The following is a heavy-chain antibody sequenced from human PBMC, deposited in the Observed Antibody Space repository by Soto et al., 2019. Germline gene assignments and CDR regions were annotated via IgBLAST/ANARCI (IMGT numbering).Heavy chain of an antibody. CDR1: GYTFTSYD. CDR3: ARAIGSTPNYYYMDV. CDR2: MNPNSGNT. D-gene: IGHD1-1*01. V-gene: IGHV1-8*01. J-gene: IGHJ6*03. Sequence: SVKVSCKASGYTFTSYDINWVRQATGQGLEWMGWMNPNSGNTGYAQEFQGRVTMTRNTSISTAYMELSSLRSEDTAVYYCARAIGSTPNYYYMDVWGKGTTVTVSS.